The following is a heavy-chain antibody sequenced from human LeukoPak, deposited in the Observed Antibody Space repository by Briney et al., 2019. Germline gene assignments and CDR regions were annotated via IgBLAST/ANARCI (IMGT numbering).Heavy chain of an antibody. Sequence: GGSLRLSCAASGFTFSSYSMNWVRQAPGKGLEWVSYISSSSSTIYYADSVKGRFTISRDNAKYSLYLQMNSLRAEDTAVYYCARGGLRFLEWLLSELDYWGQGTLVTVSS. CDR2: ISSSSSTI. D-gene: IGHD3-3*01. J-gene: IGHJ4*02. V-gene: IGHV3-48*01. CDR3: ARGGLRFLEWLLSELDY. CDR1: GFTFSSYS.